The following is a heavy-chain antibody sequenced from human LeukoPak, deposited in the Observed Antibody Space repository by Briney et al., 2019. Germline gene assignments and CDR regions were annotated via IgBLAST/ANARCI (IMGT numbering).Heavy chain of an antibody. CDR2: IYSDVSGGST. Sequence: GGSLRLSCAASGFTVRSNYMTWVRQAPGKGLEWVSVIYSDVSGGSTYYADSVKGRFTISRDNSKNTLYLQMNSLRAEDTAVYYCAKDYPIYYYDSSGSPEAFDIWGQGTMVTVSS. CDR3: AKDYPIYYYDSSGSPEAFDI. CDR1: GFTVRSNY. J-gene: IGHJ3*02. V-gene: IGHV3-66*01. D-gene: IGHD3-22*01.